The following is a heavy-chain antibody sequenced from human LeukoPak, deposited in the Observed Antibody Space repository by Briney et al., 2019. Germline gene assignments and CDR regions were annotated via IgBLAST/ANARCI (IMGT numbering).Heavy chain of an antibody. V-gene: IGHV1-18*01. D-gene: IGHD4-17*01. CDR1: GYTFTSDG. Sequence: ASVKVSCKASGYTFTSDGISWVRQAPGQGLEWMGCISAYNGNTNYAQKLQGRVTMTTDTSTSTAYMELRSLRSDDTAVYYCAREGFYGDYVGYWGQGTLVTVSS. CDR3: AREGFYGDYVGY. CDR2: ISAYNGNT. J-gene: IGHJ4*02.